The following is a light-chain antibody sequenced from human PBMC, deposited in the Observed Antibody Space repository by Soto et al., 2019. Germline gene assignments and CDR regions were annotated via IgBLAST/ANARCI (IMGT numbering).Light chain of an antibody. J-gene: IGLJ1*01. Sequence: SYELTQPPSVSVAPGQTARISCGGNSIGSQSVHWYQQQPGQAPVLVVYDDRDRPSGIPERFSGSKSGRTATLTISRVEAGDEADYYCQVWDDTRDHYVFGTGTQLTVL. V-gene: IGLV3-21*02. CDR2: DDR. CDR1: SIGSQS. CDR3: QVWDDTRDHYV.